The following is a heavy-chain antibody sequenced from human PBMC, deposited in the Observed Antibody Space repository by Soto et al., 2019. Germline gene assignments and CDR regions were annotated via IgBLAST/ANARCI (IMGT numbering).Heavy chain of an antibody. CDR3: ASASSSTWHDY. CDR1: GYTFTRYG. Sequence: QVQLVQSGAEVKKPGASVKVSCNASGYTFTRYGISWVRQAPGQGLEWMGWISAYNGNTNYAQKRQSRVTMTTDSSTSPAYMELRSLRSVDTGVYYCASASSSTWHDYWGQGTLVTVSS. CDR2: ISAYNGNT. D-gene: IGHD6-13*01. J-gene: IGHJ4*02. V-gene: IGHV1-18*01.